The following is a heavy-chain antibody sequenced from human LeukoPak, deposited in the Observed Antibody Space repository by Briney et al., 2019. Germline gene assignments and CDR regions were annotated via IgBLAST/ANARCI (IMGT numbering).Heavy chain of an antibody. CDR3: ARLTTVTAPRLDY. J-gene: IGHJ4*02. CDR2: IYYSGST. Sequence: SETLSLTCTVSGGSISSYYWSWIRQPPGKGLEWIGYIYYSGSTNYNPSLKSRVTISLDTSKNQFSLKLSSVTAADTAVYYCARLTTVTAPRLDYWDQGTLVTVSS. D-gene: IGHD4-17*01. CDR1: GGSISSYY. V-gene: IGHV4-59*01.